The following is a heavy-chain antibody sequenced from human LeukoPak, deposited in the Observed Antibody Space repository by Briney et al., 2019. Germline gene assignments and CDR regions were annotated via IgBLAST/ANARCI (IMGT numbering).Heavy chain of an antibody. Sequence: ASVKVSCKASGYTFTSYYMHWVRQAPGQGLEWMGIINPSGGSTSYAQKFQGRDTMTRDTSTSTVYMELSSLRSEDTAVYYCARDRPYDILTGYPPLGYYYYGMDVWGQGTTVTVSS. CDR1: GYTFTSYY. J-gene: IGHJ6*02. V-gene: IGHV1-46*01. CDR2: INPSGGST. CDR3: ARDRPYDILTGYPPLGYYYYGMDV. D-gene: IGHD3-9*01.